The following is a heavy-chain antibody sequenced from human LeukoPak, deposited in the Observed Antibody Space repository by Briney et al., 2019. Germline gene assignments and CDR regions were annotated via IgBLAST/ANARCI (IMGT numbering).Heavy chain of an antibody. Sequence: GGSLRLSCAASGFTLSSYWMNWVRQAPGKGLEWVANIKQDGSEKYYVDSVKGRFTISRDNAQNPLYLQVNSLRAEDTAVYYCARSRFYFDGTAYYPGSFDSWGQGTLVTFSS. CDR2: IKQDGSEK. D-gene: IGHD3-22*01. J-gene: IGHJ4*02. CDR1: GFTLSSYW. V-gene: IGHV3-7*01. CDR3: ARSRFYFDGTAYYPGSFDS.